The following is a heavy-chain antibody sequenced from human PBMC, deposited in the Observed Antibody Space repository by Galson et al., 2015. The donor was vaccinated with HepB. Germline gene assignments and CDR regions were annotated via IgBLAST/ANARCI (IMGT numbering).Heavy chain of an antibody. V-gene: IGHV5-10-1*01. D-gene: IGHD6-13*01. Sequence: QSGAEVKKPGESLRISCTGSGYSFTSYWISWVRQMPGKGLEWMGRIDPSDSYTNYSPSFQGHVTISADKSISTAYLQWSSLKASDTAMYYCARHDASRPYGYSSSWGYYFDYWGQGTLVTVSS. CDR2: IDPSDSYT. CDR1: GYSFTSYW. CDR3: ARHDASRPYGYSSSWGYYFDY. J-gene: IGHJ4*02.